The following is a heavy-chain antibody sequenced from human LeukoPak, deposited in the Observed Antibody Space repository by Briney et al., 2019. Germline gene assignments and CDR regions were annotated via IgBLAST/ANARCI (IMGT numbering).Heavy chain of an antibody. Sequence: ASVKVSCKASGYTFTSSAMHWVRQAPGQRLEWMGWINAGNGNTKYSQKFQGRVTITRDTSASTAYMELSSLRSEDTAVYYCARDGVVGAINYFDYWGQGTLVTVSS. D-gene: IGHD1-26*01. J-gene: IGHJ4*02. CDR2: INAGNGNT. CDR1: GYTFTSSA. CDR3: ARDGVVGAINYFDY. V-gene: IGHV1-3*01.